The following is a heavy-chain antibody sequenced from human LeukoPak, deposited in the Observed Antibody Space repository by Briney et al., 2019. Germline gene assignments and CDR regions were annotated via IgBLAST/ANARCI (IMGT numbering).Heavy chain of an antibody. Sequence: SETLSLTCTVSGYSISSGYYWGWIRQPPGKGLEWIGSIYHSGSTYYNPSLKSRVTISVDTSKNEFSLKLSSVTAADTAVYYCARDVLGAVWGKGTTVTVSS. J-gene: IGHJ6*04. D-gene: IGHD1-26*01. CDR2: IYHSGST. CDR3: ARDVLGAV. CDR1: GYSISSGYY. V-gene: IGHV4-38-2*02.